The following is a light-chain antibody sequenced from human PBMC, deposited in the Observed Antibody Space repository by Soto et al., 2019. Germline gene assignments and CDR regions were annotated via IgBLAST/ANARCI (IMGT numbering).Light chain of an antibody. CDR3: QQYYSYPFT. V-gene: IGKV1-8*01. J-gene: IGKJ3*01. CDR1: QGISSY. Sequence: AIRMTQSPSSFSASTGDRVTITCRASQGISSYLAWYQQKPGKATKLLIYAASTLQSGVPSRFSGSGSGTDLTLTISCLQSEDFATYYCQQYYSYPFTFGPGTKVDIK. CDR2: AAS.